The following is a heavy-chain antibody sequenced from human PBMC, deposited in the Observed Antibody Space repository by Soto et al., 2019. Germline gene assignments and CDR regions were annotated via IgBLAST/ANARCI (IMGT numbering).Heavy chain of an antibody. CDR1: GYSFTSYW. D-gene: IGHD5-18*01. CDR2: IYPGDSDT. CDR3: GRQGHTAMGDDQHYGMDV. Sequence: PGESLKISCKGSGYSFTSYWIGWVRQMPGKGLEWMGIIYPGDSDTRYSPSFQGQVTISADKSISTAYLQWSSLKASDTAMYYFGRQGHTAMGDDQHYGMDVWGQGTTVTVSS. V-gene: IGHV5-51*01. J-gene: IGHJ6*02.